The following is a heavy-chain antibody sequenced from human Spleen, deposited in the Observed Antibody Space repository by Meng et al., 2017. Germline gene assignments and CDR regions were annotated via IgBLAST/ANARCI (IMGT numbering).Heavy chain of an antibody. CDR3: ARGIRFLEWLGWFDP. Sequence: QVTRGESGRVRVGASEPLAPSCTVSGGTVSSCSFYWSWIPQPPGKGLEWIGYISHSGNTNHIPCRKSRVTTSVDTYKHQFSLRLSSVTAADTAVYYCARGIRFLEWLGWFDPWGQGTLVTVSS. D-gene: IGHD3-3*01. J-gene: IGHJ5*02. V-gene: IGHV4-61*01. CDR1: GGTVSSCSFY. CDR2: ISHSGNT.